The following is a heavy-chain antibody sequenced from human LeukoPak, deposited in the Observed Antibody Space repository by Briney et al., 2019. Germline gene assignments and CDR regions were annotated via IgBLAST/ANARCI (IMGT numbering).Heavy chain of an antibody. D-gene: IGHD6-13*01. Sequence: GGSLRLSCAASGFTFSDYYLSWIRQAPGKGLEWLSYISSTSSFTNYADSVKGRFTISRDNAKNSLYLQMNSLRAEDTAVYYCARGTAAGRREFNFDYWGQGTLVTVSS. CDR3: ARGTAAGRREFNFDY. V-gene: IGHV3-11*05. CDR1: GFTFSDYY. J-gene: IGHJ4*02. CDR2: ISSTSSFT.